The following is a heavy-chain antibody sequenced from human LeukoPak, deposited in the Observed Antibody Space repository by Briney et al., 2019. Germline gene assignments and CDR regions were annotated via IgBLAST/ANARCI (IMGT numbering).Heavy chain of an antibody. D-gene: IGHD3-10*01. Sequence: PGGSLRLSCAASGYTFSNYWMSWVRQAPGKGLEYVANIKQDGSETYYVDSAKGRFTISRDNAKNSLYLQMNSLRAEDTALYYCTRDLPVPSLVRGIIIYGLIDYWGQGTLVTVSS. CDR1: GYTFSNYW. CDR2: IKQDGSET. CDR3: TRDLPVPSLVRGIIIYGLIDY. V-gene: IGHV3-7*01. J-gene: IGHJ4*02.